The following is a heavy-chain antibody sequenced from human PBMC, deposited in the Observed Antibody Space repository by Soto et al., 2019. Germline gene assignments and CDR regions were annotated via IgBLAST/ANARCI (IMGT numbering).Heavy chain of an antibody. CDR1: GNSFLSYW. CDR2: IFPYDSDT. J-gene: IGHJ6*02. D-gene: IGHD1-26*01. CDR3: ARHRGTYGGPYGMDV. V-gene: IGHV5-51*01. Sequence: RGESLKISCEGSGNSFLSYWIAWVRQMPWGGLEWMGVIFPYDSDTKYSPSFQGQVTISADKSLTTAYLQWNSLKASDTAMYYCARHRGTYGGPYGMDVWGQGTAV.